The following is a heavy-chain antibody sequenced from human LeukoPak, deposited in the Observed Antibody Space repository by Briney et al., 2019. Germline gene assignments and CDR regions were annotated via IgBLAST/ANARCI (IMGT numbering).Heavy chain of an antibody. CDR1: GFTFSSYS. CDR3: ARERDGYCGGDCYYYYGMDV. V-gene: IGHV3-21*01. D-gene: IGHD2-21*02. Sequence: PGGSLRLSCAASGFTFSSYSMNWVRQAPGKGLEWVSSISSSSSSYIYYADSVKGRFTISRDNSKNTVYLQMNSLRAEDTALYYCARERDGYCGGDCYYYYGMDVWGQGTTVTVSS. J-gene: IGHJ6*02. CDR2: ISSSSSSYI.